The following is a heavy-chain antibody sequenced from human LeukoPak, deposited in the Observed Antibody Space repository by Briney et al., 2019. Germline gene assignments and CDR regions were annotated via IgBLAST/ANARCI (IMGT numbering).Heavy chain of an antibody. CDR3: ARERDTAMVISHNWFDP. D-gene: IGHD5-18*01. J-gene: IGHJ5*02. CDR2: IYYSGST. Sequence: SETLSLTCTVSGGSISSSSYYWGWIRQPPGKGLEWIGSIYYSGSTYYNPSLKSRVTISVDTSKNQFSLKLSSVTAADTAVYYCARERDTAMVISHNWFDPWGQGTLVTVSS. CDR1: GGSISSSSYY. V-gene: IGHV4-39*01.